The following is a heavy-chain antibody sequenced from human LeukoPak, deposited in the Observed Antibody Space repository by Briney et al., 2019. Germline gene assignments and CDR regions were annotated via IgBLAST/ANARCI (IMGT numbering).Heavy chain of an antibody. D-gene: IGHD6-13*01. CDR2: IYYSGST. CDR3: AREPGAGTKTEYYFDY. V-gene: IGHV4-59*12. CDR1: GGSISSYY. Sequence: SETLSLTCTVSGGSISSYYWSWIRQPPGKGLEWIGYIYYSGSTNYNPSLKSRVTISVDTSKNQFSLKLSSVTAADTAVYYCAREPGAGTKTEYYFDYWGQGTLVTVSS. J-gene: IGHJ4*02.